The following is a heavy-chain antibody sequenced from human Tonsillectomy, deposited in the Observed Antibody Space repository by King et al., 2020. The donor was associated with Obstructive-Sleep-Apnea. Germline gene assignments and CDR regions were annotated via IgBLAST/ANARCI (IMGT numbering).Heavy chain of an antibody. Sequence: VQLVESGGGLVQPGGSLRLSCAASGFTFSSYAMSWVRQAPGKGLEWVSTISGSGCSTYYADSVRGRFTISRDNSENTLYLQMNSLRAEDTAVYYCAKTQRSYYDTSGYWRDAFDIWGQGTMVTVSS. CDR2: ISGSGCST. D-gene: IGHD3-22*01. J-gene: IGHJ3*02. CDR1: GFTFSSYA. CDR3: AKTQRSYYDTSGYWRDAFDI. V-gene: IGHV3-23*04.